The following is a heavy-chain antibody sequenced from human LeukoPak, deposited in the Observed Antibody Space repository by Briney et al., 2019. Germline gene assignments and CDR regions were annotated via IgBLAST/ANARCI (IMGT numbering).Heavy chain of an antibody. CDR3: ARDRTRVTMVRGVPPYFYYYGMDV. Sequence: GGSLRLSCAASGFTFSTYGMHWVRQAPGKGLEWVAVISYDGSNKFYSDSVRGRFTISRDNSKTTLYLQMISLRAEDTAVYYCARDRTRVTMVRGVPPYFYYYGMDVWGRGTTATVSS. D-gene: IGHD3-10*01. J-gene: IGHJ6*02. V-gene: IGHV3-30*03. CDR1: GFTFSTYG. CDR2: ISYDGSNK.